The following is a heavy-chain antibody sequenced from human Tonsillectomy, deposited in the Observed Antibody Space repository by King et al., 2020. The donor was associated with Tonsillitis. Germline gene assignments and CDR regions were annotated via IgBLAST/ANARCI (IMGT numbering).Heavy chain of an antibody. CDR3: AKDRDRSFDY. J-gene: IGHJ4*02. Sequence: VQLVESGGGVVQPGRSLRLSCAASGFTFSSSGIHWVRQAPGKGLEWVAVISYDGTNKYYADSVKGRFTISRDNSKNTLYLQMDSLKAEDMAVYYCAKDRDRSFDYGGQGTLVTVSS. CDR1: GFTFSSSG. V-gene: IGHV3-30*18. CDR2: ISYDGTNK.